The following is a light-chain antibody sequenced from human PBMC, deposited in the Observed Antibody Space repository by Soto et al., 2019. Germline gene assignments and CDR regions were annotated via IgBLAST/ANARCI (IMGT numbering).Light chain of an antibody. CDR3: QQYDTYPAT. V-gene: IGKV1-5*03. CDR1: QSISGR. J-gene: IGKJ1*01. CDR2: KAS. Sequence: DIQMTQSPSTLSASVGDRVTITCRASQSISGRLAWFQQKPGKAPKVVIYKASSLEFGVPSRCSGSGSGTEFTLTINSLEPDDFATYYCQQYDTYPATFGQGTKVEIK.